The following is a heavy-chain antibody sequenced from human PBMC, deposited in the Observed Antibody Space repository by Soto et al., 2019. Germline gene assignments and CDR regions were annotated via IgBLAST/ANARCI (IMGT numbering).Heavy chain of an antibody. D-gene: IGHD3-10*01. CDR3: ARSGELLRLGWFDP. V-gene: IGHV3-33*01. J-gene: IGHJ5*02. Sequence: QVQLVESGGGVVQPGRSLRLCCAASGFTFSSYGMHWVRQAPGKGLEWVAVIWYDGSNKYYADSVKGRFTISRDNSKNTLYLQMNSLRAEDTAVYYCARSGELLRLGWFDPWAQGTLVTVSS. CDR1: GFTFSSYG. CDR2: IWYDGSNK.